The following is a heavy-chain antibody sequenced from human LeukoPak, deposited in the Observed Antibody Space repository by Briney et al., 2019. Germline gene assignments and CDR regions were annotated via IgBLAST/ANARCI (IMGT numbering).Heavy chain of an antibody. CDR3: ASLTAVARAFDI. CDR1: GYSFATFW. Sequence: GESLKISCKVSGYSFATFWIGWVGQMPGKGLEWMGVIYPGDSETSYSPSFRGQVTFSADKSTSPAYLQWSSLKASDSPMYSVASLTAVARAFDIWGQGTMVTVPS. J-gene: IGHJ3*02. CDR2: IYPGDSET. V-gene: IGHV5-51*01. D-gene: IGHD4-23*01.